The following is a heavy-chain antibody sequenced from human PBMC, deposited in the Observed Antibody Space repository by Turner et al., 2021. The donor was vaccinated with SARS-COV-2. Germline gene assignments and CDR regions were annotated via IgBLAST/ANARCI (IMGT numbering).Heavy chain of an antibody. J-gene: IGHJ5*02. CDR2: VGTAGDT. Sequence: EVQLVESGGGLVQPGGSLRLSCAASGFPFSNYDMHWVRQATGKGLEWVSAVGTAGDTYYPGSVKGRFTISRENGKNSLYLQMNSLRAGDTAVYYCARAKFRGLISWFDPWGQGTLVTVSS. D-gene: IGHD3-10*01. CDR1: GFPFSNYD. CDR3: ARAKFRGLISWFDP. V-gene: IGHV3-13*04.